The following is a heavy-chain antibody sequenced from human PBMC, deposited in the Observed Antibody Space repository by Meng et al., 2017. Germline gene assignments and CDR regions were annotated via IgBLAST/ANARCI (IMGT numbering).Heavy chain of an antibody. CDR1: GFTFSDYY. J-gene: IGHJ4*02. CDR3: ARRRGSSGWKFDY. V-gene: IGHV3-11*04. CDR2: ISSSGSSI. Sequence: GESLKISCAASGFTFSDYYMSWIRQAPGKGLEWVSYISSSGSSIYYADSVKGRFTISRDNAKNSLYLQMNSLRAEDTAVYYCARRRGSSGWKFDYWGQGTLVTVSS. D-gene: IGHD6-19*01.